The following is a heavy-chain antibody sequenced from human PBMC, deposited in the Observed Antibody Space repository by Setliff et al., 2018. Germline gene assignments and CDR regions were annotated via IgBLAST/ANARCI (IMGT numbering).Heavy chain of an antibody. J-gene: IGHJ6*03. Sequence: ASETLSLTCTVSGGSISSYYWSWIRQPAGKGLEWIGHIYIGGSANYNPSLKSRVTISIDTSKNQFSLKLNSVTAADMAVYYCAREQWLDPPGYYYMDVWAKGTTVTVS. CDR1: GGSISSYY. CDR2: IYIGGSA. CDR3: AREQWLDPPGYYYMDV. V-gene: IGHV4-4*07. D-gene: IGHD6-19*01.